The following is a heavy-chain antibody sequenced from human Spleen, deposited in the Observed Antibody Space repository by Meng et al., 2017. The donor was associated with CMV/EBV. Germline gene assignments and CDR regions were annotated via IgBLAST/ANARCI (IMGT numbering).Heavy chain of an antibody. J-gene: IGHJ4*02. CDR1: GGSISSYF. Sequence: SETLSLTCTVSGGSISSYFWNWIRQPPGKGLEWIGYIYYSATTNYNPSLRSRVTISVDTSKNQFSLKLSSVTAADTAVYHCARLTMVRGVIPKYYFDYWGQGTLVTVSS. D-gene: IGHD3-10*01. CDR3: ARLTMVRGVIPKYYFDY. CDR2: IYYSATT. V-gene: IGHV4-59*01.